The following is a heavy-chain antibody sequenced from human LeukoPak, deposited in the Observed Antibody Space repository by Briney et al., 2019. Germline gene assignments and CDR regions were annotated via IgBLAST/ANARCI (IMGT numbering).Heavy chain of an antibody. J-gene: IGHJ3*02. CDR2: IYTSGST. CDR3: ARDTITMVQGVWAFDI. Sequence: PSETLSLTCTVSGGSISSYYWSWIRQSAGKGLEWIGRIYTSGSTNYNPSLKSRVTMSVDTSKNQFSLKLSSVTAADTAVYYCARDTITMVQGVWAFDIWGQGTMVTVSS. D-gene: IGHD3-10*01. V-gene: IGHV4-4*07. CDR1: GGSISSYY.